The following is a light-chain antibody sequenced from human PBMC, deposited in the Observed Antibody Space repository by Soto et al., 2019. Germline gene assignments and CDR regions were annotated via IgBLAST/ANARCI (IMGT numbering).Light chain of an antibody. J-gene: IGKJ4*01. CDR3: QQYGSSPPLS. V-gene: IGKV3-20*01. Sequence: EIVLTQSPGTLSLSPGESATLSCRASQRVSDYYLAWYQQKPGQAPRLLIYGAFNRATGIPDRFSGSGSGTDFTLTISRLEPEDFAVYYCQQYGSSPPLSFGGGTKVEIK. CDR1: QRVSDYY. CDR2: GAF.